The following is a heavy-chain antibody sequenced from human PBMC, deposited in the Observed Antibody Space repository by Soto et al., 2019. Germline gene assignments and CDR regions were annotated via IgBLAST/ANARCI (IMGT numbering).Heavy chain of an antibody. V-gene: IGHV4-39*01. CDR3: GKVLVGATGHTDSDS. Sequence: LSLTCTVSGGSIYRSGYYWGWTRQPPGRGLEWIGNIDYNGVTYSNPSLKSRVTISRDTSKNHFSLKLTSVTAADTALYYCGKVLVGATGHTDSDSWGPGTLVTVSS. CDR2: IDYNGVT. J-gene: IGHJ4*02. CDR1: GGSIYRSGYY. D-gene: IGHD2-15*01.